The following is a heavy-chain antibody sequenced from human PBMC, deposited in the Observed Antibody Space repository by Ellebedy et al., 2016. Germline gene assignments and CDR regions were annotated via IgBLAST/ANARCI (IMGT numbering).Heavy chain of an antibody. CDR2: MYPRDSDI. V-gene: IGHV5-51*01. D-gene: IGHD2-21*01. CDR1: GYSFSNYW. CDR3: ATYGGLDV. J-gene: IGHJ6*04. Sequence: GESLKISXKASGYSFSNYWIGWVRQTPGKGLEWMGVMYPRDSDIRYSPSFQGHVTISADTSISTAYLQWTSLKASDSAMYYCATYGGLDVWGKGTTVTVSS.